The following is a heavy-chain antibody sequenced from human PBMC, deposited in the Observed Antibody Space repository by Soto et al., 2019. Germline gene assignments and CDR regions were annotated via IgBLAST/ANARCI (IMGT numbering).Heavy chain of an antibody. V-gene: IGHV4-31*03. J-gene: IGHJ5*02. Sequence: SETLSLTCTVSGGSISSGGYYWSWIRQHPGKGLEWIGYIYYSGSTYYNPSLKSRVTISVDTSKNQFSLKLSSVTAADTAVYYCARTENVATISDNWFAPWGQGTLVTVSS. CDR1: GGSISSGGYY. CDR2: IYYSGST. CDR3: ARTENVATISDNWFAP. D-gene: IGHD1-1*01.